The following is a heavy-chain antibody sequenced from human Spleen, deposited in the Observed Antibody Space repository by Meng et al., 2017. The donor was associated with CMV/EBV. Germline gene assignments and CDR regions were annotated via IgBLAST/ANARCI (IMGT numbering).Heavy chain of an antibody. J-gene: IGHJ5*02. CDR1: AYTFRDYY. CDR2: INPKSGIA. Sequence: KASAYTFRDYYMHWVRQAPGQGLEWMGWINPKSGIANYAQKFQGRVSMTGDTSISTAYMELRRLRYDDTAVYYCARDGATGSSWFDPWGQGTLVTVSS. CDR3: ARDGATGSSWFDP. V-gene: IGHV1-2*02.